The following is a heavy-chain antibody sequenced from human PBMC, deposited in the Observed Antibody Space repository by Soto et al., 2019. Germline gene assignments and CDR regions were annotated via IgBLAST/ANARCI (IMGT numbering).Heavy chain of an antibody. Sequence: VQLVESGGDLVQPGGSLRLSCAASGITVSNNYMSWVRQAPGKGLEWVSVSGGSTYYADSVKGRFTISRDNSKNTVYLKMNSLRTEDTAVYYCARMYDWGQGTLVTVSS. D-gene: IGHD2-8*01. CDR2: SGGST. CDR3: ARMYD. J-gene: IGHJ4*02. V-gene: IGHV3-66*01. CDR1: GITVSNNY.